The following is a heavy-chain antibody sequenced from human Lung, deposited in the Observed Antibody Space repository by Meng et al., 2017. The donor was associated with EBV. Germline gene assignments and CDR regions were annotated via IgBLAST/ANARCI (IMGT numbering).Heavy chain of an antibody. V-gene: IGHV6-1*01. CDR2: TYYRSKWYN. CDR3: ARGATSVFDL. Sequence: QEQLQQSGPGLVKPSQTHSLTFAIAGDSISSSSAAWTWSRQATSGGLEWLGRTYYRSKWYNDYAVFVKSRITINPDTSKNQFSRQLNSVTPEDTAVYYCARGATSVFDLWGRGTLVTVSS. CDR1: GDSISSSSAA. J-gene: IGHJ2*01.